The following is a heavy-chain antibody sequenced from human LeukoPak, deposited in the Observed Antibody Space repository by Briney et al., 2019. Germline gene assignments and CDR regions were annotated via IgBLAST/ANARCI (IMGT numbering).Heavy chain of an antibody. D-gene: IGHD6-25*01. CDR2: ISGTGDIT. CDR1: GFTFSNYA. J-gene: IGHJ3*02. Sequence: TGGSLRLSCAASGFTFSNYAMSWVRQAPGKGLEWVSTISGTGDITHYADSVKGRFTITRDKSKNTLYLQMNSLRAEDTAVYFCAKHRAARTAPDAFDIWGQGTTATVS. CDR3: AKHRAARTAPDAFDI. V-gene: IGHV3-23*01.